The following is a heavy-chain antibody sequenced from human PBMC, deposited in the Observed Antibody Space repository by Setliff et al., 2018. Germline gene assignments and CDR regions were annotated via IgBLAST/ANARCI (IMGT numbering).Heavy chain of an antibody. Sequence: GGSLRLSCAASGFTFGDFAMTWVRQAPGKGLEWVSGIGGRGISTSYADSVKGRFTISRDSVKNSLFLQMNSLRAEDTAVYYCVRDLHWGFDYWGLGTLVTVSS. CDR3: VRDLHWGFDY. CDR2: IGGRGIST. V-gene: IGHV3-23*01. J-gene: IGHJ4*02. CDR1: GFTFGDFA. D-gene: IGHD7-27*01.